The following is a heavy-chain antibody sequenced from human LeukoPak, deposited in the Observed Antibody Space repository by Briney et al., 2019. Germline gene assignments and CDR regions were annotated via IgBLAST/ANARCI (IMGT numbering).Heavy chain of an antibody. J-gene: IGHJ3*02. D-gene: IGHD3-10*01. CDR1: GFTFSDYS. CDR2: IGANSAI. V-gene: IGHV3-48*02. Sequence: GGSLRLSCAASGFTFSDYSMNWVRQAPGKGLEWVSYIGANSAIYYADSVKGRFTISRDNAKNSLSLQMNSLRDDDTAVYYCAREGYYGAFDIWGQGTMVTVS. CDR3: AREGYYGAFDI.